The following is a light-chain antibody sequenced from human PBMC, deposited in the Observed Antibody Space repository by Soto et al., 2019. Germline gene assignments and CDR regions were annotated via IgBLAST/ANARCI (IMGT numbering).Light chain of an antibody. CDR3: AAWDDSRSGVV. J-gene: IGLJ2*01. Sequence: QSVLTQPPSASGTPGQRVTISCSGSTSNIESNYVYWYQQLPGTAPKLLIYRNNQRPSGVPDRFSGSKSGTSASLAISGLRSEDEAEYYCAAWDDSRSGVVFGGGTKLTVL. CDR2: RNN. V-gene: IGLV1-47*01. CDR1: TSNIESNY.